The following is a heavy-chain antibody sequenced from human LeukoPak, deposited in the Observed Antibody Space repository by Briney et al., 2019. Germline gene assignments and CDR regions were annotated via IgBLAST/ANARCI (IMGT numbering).Heavy chain of an antibody. V-gene: IGHV3-9*01. CDR2: PRWNSGSI. J-gene: IGHJ4*02. D-gene: IGHD6-19*01. CDR1: ALTVDDYA. CDR3: AKATGYSSGWYGD. Sequence: LPGRYLRLSCAASALTVDDYAMHWHRQAPGQGLEWGSGPRWNSGSIGYADSVKGRFTISRDNAKNSLYLQMNSLRAEDTALYYCAKATGYSSGWYGDWGQGTLVTVSS.